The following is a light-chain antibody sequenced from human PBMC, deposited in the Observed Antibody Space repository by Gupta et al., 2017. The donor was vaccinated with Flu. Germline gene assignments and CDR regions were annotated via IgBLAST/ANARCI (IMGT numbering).Light chain of an antibody. V-gene: IGKV3-20*01. CDR3: HQYLISPQT. CDR2: AAS. J-gene: IGKJ4*01. CDR1: QSFGGSS. Sequence: DIVLTQSPGTLSLSPGERATLSCRASQSFGGSSLAWYQQRPGQTPRLLIYAASRRATGIPDRFSGSGSGTDFTLTISRLEPEDFAVYYCHQYLISPQTFGGGTRVEI.